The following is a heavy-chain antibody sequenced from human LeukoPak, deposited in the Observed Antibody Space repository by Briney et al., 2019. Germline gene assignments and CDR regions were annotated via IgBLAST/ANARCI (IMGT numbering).Heavy chain of an antibody. CDR2: ISDSGGST. V-gene: IGHV3-23*01. Sequence: GGSLRLSCTASGFTFNTYAMNWVRQAPGKGLEWVSAISDSGGSTYYADSVKGRFTISRDNSKNTVYLQIHRLRAEDTAVYYCAKGKGSSSSSIDWWGQGTLVTVSS. J-gene: IGHJ4*02. D-gene: IGHD2-15*01. CDR1: GFTFNTYA. CDR3: AKGKGSSSSSIDW.